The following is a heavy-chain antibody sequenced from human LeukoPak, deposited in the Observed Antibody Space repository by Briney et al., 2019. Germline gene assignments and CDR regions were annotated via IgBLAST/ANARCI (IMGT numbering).Heavy chain of an antibody. J-gene: IGHJ2*01. CDR2: ISYSGST. V-gene: IGHV4-39*01. CDR3: ARPSRSGGYNYWYFDL. D-gene: IGHD5-24*01. CDR1: GGSISSSSYY. Sequence: SETLSLTCTVSGGSISSSSYYWGWIRQPPGKGLEWIGSISYSGSTYCNPSLKSRVTISVDTSKNQFCLKLSSVTAADTALYYCARPSRSGGYNYWYFDLWGRGTLVTVSS.